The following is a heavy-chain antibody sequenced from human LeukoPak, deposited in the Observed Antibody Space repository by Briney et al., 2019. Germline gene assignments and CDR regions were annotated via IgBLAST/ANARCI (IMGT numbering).Heavy chain of an antibody. CDR1: RFTFSSYG. J-gene: IGHJ6*03. V-gene: IGHV3-30*02. CDR3: AKSPGYCSSTSCSHYYYYYMDV. Sequence: GGSLRLSCAASRFTFSSYGMHWVRQAPGKGLEWVAFIRYDGSNKYYADSVKGRFTISRDNSKNTLYLQMNSLRAEDTAVYYCAKSPGYCSSTSCSHYYYYYMDVWGKGTTVTVSS. CDR2: IRYDGSNK. D-gene: IGHD2-2*01.